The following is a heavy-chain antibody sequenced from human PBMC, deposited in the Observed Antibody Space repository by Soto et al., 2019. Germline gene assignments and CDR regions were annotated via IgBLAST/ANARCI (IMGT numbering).Heavy chain of an antibody. V-gene: IGHV4-39*01. CDR3: ARNPTRSGYSYGDY. D-gene: IGHD5-18*01. J-gene: IGHJ4*02. Sequence: SETLSLTCTVSGGSISSSSYYWGWIRQPPGKGLEWIGSIYYSGSTYYNPSLKSRVTISVDTSKNQFSLKLSSVTAADTAVYYCARNPTRSGYSYGDYWGQGTLVTVSS. CDR2: IYYSGST. CDR1: GGSISSSSYY.